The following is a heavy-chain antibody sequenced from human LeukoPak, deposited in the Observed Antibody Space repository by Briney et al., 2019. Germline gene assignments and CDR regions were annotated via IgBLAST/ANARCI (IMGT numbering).Heavy chain of an antibody. CDR1: GYSISTGYY. V-gene: IGHV4-38-2*02. D-gene: IGHD3/OR15-3a*01. J-gene: IGHJ4*02. Sequence: SETLSLTCTVSGYSISTGYYWDWIRQPPGKWLEWIGTFYHGGSTYYNPSLKSQVSISIDTSKNQFSLKLTSVTAADTAVYYCARQTGSGLFILPGGQGTLVTVSS. CDR3: ARQTGSGLFILP. CDR2: FYHGGST.